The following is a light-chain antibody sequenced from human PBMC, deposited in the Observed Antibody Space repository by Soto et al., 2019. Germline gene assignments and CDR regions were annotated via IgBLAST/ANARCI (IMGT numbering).Light chain of an antibody. CDR2: KAS. CDR3: LRHHSYPPAWT. V-gene: IGKV1-5*03. Sequence: ASVGDRVTITCRASQIISSSLAWYQLKPRKAPQLLIYKASTSKSGSPSRFRGSGSGTELDLTISSLQPEAVATYDCLRHHSYPPAWTFGQGTKVDIK. CDR1: QIISSS. J-gene: IGKJ1*01.